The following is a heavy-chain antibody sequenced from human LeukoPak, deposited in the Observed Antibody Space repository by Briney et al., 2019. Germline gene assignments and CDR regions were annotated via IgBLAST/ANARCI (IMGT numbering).Heavy chain of an antibody. V-gene: IGHV3-23*01. J-gene: IGHJ4*02. Sequence: PGGSLRLSCAASGFSFSSYAINWVRQAPGKGLEWVSAISGSGGSTYYADSVKGRFTFSRDNSKNTLYLQMNSLRAEDTAVYYCARLWELPSPFDYWGQGTLVTVSS. D-gene: IGHD1-26*01. CDR2: ISGSGGST. CDR1: GFSFSSYA. CDR3: ARLWELPSPFDY.